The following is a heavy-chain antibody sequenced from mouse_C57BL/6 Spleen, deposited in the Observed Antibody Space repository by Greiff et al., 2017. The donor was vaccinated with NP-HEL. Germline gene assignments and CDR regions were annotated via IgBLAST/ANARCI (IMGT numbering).Heavy chain of an antibody. CDR3: VYYYGSRYYFDY. J-gene: IGHJ2*01. D-gene: IGHD1-1*01. V-gene: IGHV1-50*01. CDR2: IDPSDSYT. CDR1: GYTFTSYW. Sequence: VQLQQPGAELVKPGASVKLSCKASGYTFTSYWMQWVKQRPGQGLEWIGEIDPSDSYTNYNQKFKGKATLTVDTSSSTAYMQLSSLTSEDSAVYYCVYYYGSRYYFDYWGQGTTLTVSS.